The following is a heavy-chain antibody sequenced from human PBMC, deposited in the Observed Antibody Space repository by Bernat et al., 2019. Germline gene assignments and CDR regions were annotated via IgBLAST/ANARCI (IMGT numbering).Heavy chain of an antibody. Sequence: EVQLVESGGGLVQPGGSLRLSCAASGFIFSDYWMTWVRQAPGKGLEWLASIKKDGSETYYVDSVKGRFTISRDNAKNSLYLQMSSLRAEDTAVYYCAKDEHSSNYEYWGQGTLVTVSS. CDR2: IKKDGSET. J-gene: IGHJ4*02. CDR1: GFIFSDYW. CDR3: AKDEHSSNYEY. V-gene: IGHV3-7*03. D-gene: IGHD6-13*01.